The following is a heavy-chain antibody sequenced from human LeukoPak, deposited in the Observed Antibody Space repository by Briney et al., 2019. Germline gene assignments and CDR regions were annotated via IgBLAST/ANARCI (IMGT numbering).Heavy chain of an antibody. CDR3: ARDPGDPYGSGSYWRVSIGY. CDR1: GGTFSSYA. Sequence: SVMVSCKASGGTFSSYAISWVRQAPGQGLEWMGRIIPILGIANYAQKFQGRVTITADKSTSTAYMELSSLRSEDTAVYYCARDPGDPYGSGSYWRVSIGYWGQGTLVTVSS. V-gene: IGHV1-69*04. CDR2: IIPILGIA. J-gene: IGHJ4*02. D-gene: IGHD3-10*01.